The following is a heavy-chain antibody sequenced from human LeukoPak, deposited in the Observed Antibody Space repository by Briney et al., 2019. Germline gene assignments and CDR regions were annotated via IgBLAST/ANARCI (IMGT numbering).Heavy chain of an antibody. D-gene: IGHD6-6*01. CDR3: AREGDSSSSFDY. CDR1: GSTFSNYA. J-gene: IGHJ4*02. CDR2: ISYDGSNK. V-gene: IGHV3-30-3*01. Sequence: QVQLVESGGGVVQPGRSLRLSCAASGSTFSNYAMHWVRQAPGKGLEWVAVISYDGSNKYYADSVKGRFTISRDNSKNTLYLQMNSLRAEDTAVYYCAREGDSSSSFDYWGQGTLVTVSS.